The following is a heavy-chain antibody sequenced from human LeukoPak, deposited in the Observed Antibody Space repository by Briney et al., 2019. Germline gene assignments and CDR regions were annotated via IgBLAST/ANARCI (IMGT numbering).Heavy chain of an antibody. J-gene: IGHJ4*02. CDR1: GFTFSSYW. Sequence: GGSLRLSCAASGFTFSSYWMSWVRQAPGKGLEWVSVVYSDGNTYYAASVKGRFTISRDNSKNTVYLQMNSLRADDTAVYYCARAHWDYWGQGTLVTVSS. D-gene: IGHD3-3*02. V-gene: IGHV3-66*01. CDR2: VYSDGNT. CDR3: ARAHWDY.